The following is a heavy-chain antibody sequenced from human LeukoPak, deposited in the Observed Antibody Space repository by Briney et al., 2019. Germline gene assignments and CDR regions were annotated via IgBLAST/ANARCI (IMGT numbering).Heavy chain of an antibody. V-gene: IGHV1-69*06. J-gene: IGHJ6*03. Sequence: ASVKVSCKASGGTFSSYAISWVRQAPGQGLEWMGGIIPIFGTANYAQKFQGRVTITADKSTSTAYMELSSLRSEDTAVYYCAGVIAPYYYYYMDVWGKGTTVTVSS. CDR2: IIPIFGTA. CDR3: AGVIAPYYYYYMDV. CDR1: GGTFSSYA. D-gene: IGHD6-13*01.